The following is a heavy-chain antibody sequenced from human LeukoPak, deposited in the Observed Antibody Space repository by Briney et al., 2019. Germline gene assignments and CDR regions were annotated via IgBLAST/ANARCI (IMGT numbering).Heavy chain of an antibody. CDR2: IYHSGST. CDR3: ASGTIAVAGIFDY. V-gene: IGHV4-39*07. CDR1: GGSISSSSYY. J-gene: IGHJ4*02. D-gene: IGHD6-19*01. Sequence: SETLSLTCTVSGGSISSSSYYWGWIRQPPGKGLEWIGSIYHSGSTYYNPSLKSRVTISVDTSKNQFSLKLSSVTAADTAVYYCASGTIAVAGIFDYWGQGILVTVSS.